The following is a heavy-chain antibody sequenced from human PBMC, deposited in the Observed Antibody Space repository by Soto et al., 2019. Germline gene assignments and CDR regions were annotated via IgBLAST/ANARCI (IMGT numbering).Heavy chain of an antibody. V-gene: IGHV4-31*03. CDR3: AREGYDSSGYYLWYAFDI. Sequence: SETLSLTCTFSGGSLSSGGYCCSWIREHPVKGLEWIGYIYYSGSTYYNPSLKSRVTISVDTSKNQFSLKLSSVTAADTAVYYCAREGYDSSGYYLWYAFDIWGQGTMVTVSS. J-gene: IGHJ3*02. CDR2: IYYSGST. CDR1: GGSLSSGGYC. D-gene: IGHD3-22*01.